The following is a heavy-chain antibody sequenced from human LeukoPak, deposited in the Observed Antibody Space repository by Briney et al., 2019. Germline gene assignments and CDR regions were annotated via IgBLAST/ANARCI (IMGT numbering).Heavy chain of an antibody. D-gene: IGHD3-16*01. J-gene: IGHJ5*02. CDR3: GKEGGA. Sequence: GGSLRLSCAASGFTFSSFTMTWVRQAPGKGLEWVSAIGGRGGSTYYADFLEGRFIIARDNSKDMVYLQMNSLKVEDTAIYYCGKEGGAWGQGTKVTVSS. CDR2: IGGRGGST. V-gene: IGHV3-23*01. CDR1: GFTFSSFT.